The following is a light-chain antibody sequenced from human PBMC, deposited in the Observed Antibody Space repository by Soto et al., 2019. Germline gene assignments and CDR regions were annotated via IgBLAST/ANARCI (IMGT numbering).Light chain of an antibody. J-gene: IGKJ1*01. V-gene: IGKV3-15*01. Sequence: EIVMTQSPATLSVSPGERATLSCRTSQSVGSYLAWYQHKPGQVPRLLIYGASTRLTGIPARFSGTGSGTEFTLTISSLQSGDFAFYYCQQYNNWPRTFGQGTKVEIK. CDR1: QSVGSY. CDR3: QQYNNWPRT. CDR2: GAS.